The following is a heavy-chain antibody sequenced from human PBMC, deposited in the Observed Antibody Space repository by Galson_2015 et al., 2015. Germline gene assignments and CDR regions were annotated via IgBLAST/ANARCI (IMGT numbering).Heavy chain of an antibody. D-gene: IGHD6-19*01. Sequence: SLRLSCAASGFTFSSYSMNWVRQAPGKGLEWVSSISSSSSYIYYADSVKGRFTISRDNAKNSLYLQMNSLRAEDTAVYYCARDVGGGWYYYGMDVWGQGTTVTVSS. CDR1: GFTFSSYS. CDR2: ISSSSSYI. J-gene: IGHJ6*02. CDR3: ARDVGGGWYYYGMDV. V-gene: IGHV3-21*01.